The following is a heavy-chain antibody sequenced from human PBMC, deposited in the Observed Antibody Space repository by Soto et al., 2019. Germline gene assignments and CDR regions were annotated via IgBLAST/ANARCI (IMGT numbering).Heavy chain of an antibody. D-gene: IGHD2-15*01. J-gene: IGHJ4*02. CDR2: INHSGST. V-gene: IGHV4-34*01. CDR3: ARSPPRYFRGGSWFPGRDY. Sequence: QVQLQQWGAGLLKPSETLSLTCAVYGGSFSGYYWSWIRQPPGKGLEWIGEINHSGSTNYNPSLKSRGTISVDTSKNQFSLKLSSGTAADTAVYYRARSPPRYFRGGSWFPGRDYWGQGTLVTVSS. CDR1: GGSFSGYY.